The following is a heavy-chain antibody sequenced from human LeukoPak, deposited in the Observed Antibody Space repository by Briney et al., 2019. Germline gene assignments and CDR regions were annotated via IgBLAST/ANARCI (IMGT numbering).Heavy chain of an antibody. D-gene: IGHD4-17*01. Sequence: GGSLRLSCAASGFTFSSYAMSWVRQAPGKGLEWVPAISGSGGSTYYADSVKGRFIISRDNSKNTLYLQMNSLRAEDTAVYYCAKDQMVTTYWFDPWGQGTLVTVSS. CDR3: AKDQMVTTYWFDP. CDR1: GFTFSSYA. V-gene: IGHV3-23*01. CDR2: ISGSGGST. J-gene: IGHJ5*02.